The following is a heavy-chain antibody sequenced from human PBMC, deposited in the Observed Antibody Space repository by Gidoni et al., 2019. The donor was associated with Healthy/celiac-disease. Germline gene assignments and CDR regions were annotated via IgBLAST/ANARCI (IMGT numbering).Heavy chain of an antibody. Sequence: QMQLVQSGAEVKKTGSSVKVSCKAFGYTFTYRYLHWVRQAPGQALEWMGWITPFNGNTNYAQKFQDRVTITRDRSMSTAYMELSSLRSEDTAMYYCASGYSYSSAFDIWGQGTMVTVSS. J-gene: IGHJ3*02. CDR2: ITPFNGNT. CDR1: GYTFTYRY. V-gene: IGHV1-45*02. D-gene: IGHD5-18*01. CDR3: ASGYSYSSAFDI.